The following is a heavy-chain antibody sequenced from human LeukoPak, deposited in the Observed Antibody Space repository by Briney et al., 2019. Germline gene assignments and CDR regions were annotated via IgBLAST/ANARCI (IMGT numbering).Heavy chain of an antibody. D-gene: IGHD2-2*01. CDR2: IRYDGSNK. CDR3: AKAADQYYYYYFYYMDV. V-gene: IGHV3-30*02. J-gene: IGHJ6*03. CDR1: GFTFSSYG. Sequence: PGGSLRLPCAASGFTFSSYGMYWVRQAPGKGLEWVAFIRYDGSNKYYADSVKGRFIISRDNSKNTLYLQMNSLRVEDTAVYYCAKAADQYYYYYFYYMDVWGKGTTVTVSS.